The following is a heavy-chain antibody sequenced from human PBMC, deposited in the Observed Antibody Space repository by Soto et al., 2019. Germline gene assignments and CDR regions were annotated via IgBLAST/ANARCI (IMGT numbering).Heavy chain of an antibody. CDR1: GGSISSYF. D-gene: IGHD6-13*01. V-gene: IGHV4-59*01. J-gene: IGHJ4*02. CDR3: ARDLAAVPRAFDY. Sequence: NPSETLSLTCTVSGGSISSYFYIWVRQPPGKGLEWIGSVYYTGTTDYNPSLKSRVTISVDTSKTQFSLNLRSVTAADTAAYYCARDLAAVPRAFDYWGRGTLVTVSS. CDR2: VYYTGTT.